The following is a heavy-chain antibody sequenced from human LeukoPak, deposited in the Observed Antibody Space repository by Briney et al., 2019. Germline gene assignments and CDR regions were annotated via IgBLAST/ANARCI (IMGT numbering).Heavy chain of an antibody. CDR2: INHSGST. CDR3: AIGYSSGWYYFDY. D-gene: IGHD6-19*01. V-gene: IGHV4-34*01. CDR1: GGSFSGYY. J-gene: IGHJ4*02. Sequence: PSETLSLTCAVYGGSFSGYYWSWIRQPPGKGLEWIGEINHSGSTNYNPSLKSRVTISVDTSKNQFSLKLSSVTAADTAVYYCAIGYSSGWYYFDYWGQGTLVTVSS.